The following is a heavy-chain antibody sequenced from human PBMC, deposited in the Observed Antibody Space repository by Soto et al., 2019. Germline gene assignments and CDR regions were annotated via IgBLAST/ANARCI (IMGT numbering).Heavy chain of an antibody. CDR3: ARLGGYYQAFNI. D-gene: IGHD3-22*01. CDR2: IYYTGTT. Sequence: SETLSLTCTVSDIPISNYYWVWFRQPPGLGLEWVGYIYYTGTTTYNPSLRSRVAISLDASKSQFSLNLRSVTAADTAVYYCARLGGYYQAFNIWGPGALVTVS. J-gene: IGHJ4*01. V-gene: IGHV4-59*08. CDR1: DIPISNYY.